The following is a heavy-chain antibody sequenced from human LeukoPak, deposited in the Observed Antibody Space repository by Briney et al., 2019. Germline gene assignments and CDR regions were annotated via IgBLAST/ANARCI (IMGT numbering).Heavy chain of an antibody. V-gene: IGHV4-34*01. CDR3: ARGSLVSIQRNWFDP. D-gene: IGHD2-8*01. CDR1: GGSFSGYY. CDR2: INHSGST. Sequence: SETLSLTCAVYGGSFSGYYWSWIRQPPGKGLEWIGEINHSGSTNYNPSLKSRVTISVDTSKNQFSLKLSSVTAADTAVYYCARGSLVSIQRNWFDPWGQGTLVTVSS. J-gene: IGHJ5*02.